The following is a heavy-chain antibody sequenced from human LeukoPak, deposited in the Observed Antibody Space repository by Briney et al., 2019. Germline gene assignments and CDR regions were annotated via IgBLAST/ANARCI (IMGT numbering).Heavy chain of an antibody. Sequence: SVKVSCKASGGTFSSYAISWVRQAPGQGLEWMGRIIPIPGIANYAQKFQGRVTITADKSTSTAYMELSSLRSEDTAVYYCARDLRNYDSSGHYFDYWGQGTLVTVSS. D-gene: IGHD3-22*01. CDR2: IIPIPGIA. J-gene: IGHJ4*02. CDR1: GGTFSSYA. V-gene: IGHV1-69*04. CDR3: ARDLRNYDSSGHYFDY.